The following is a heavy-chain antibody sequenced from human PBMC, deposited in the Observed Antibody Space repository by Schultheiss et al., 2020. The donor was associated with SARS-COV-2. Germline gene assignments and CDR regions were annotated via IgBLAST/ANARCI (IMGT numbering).Heavy chain of an antibody. CDR2: ISSSSSYI. Sequence: GGSLRLSCAASGFTFSSYSMNWVRQAPGKGLEWVSSISSSSSYIYYADSVKGRFTLSRDNAKNSLYLQMNSVRAEDTAVYYCARGYITMVRGVIVVDYGMDVWGQGATVTVSS. V-gene: IGHV3-21*01. CDR3: ARGYITMVRGVIVVDYGMDV. D-gene: IGHD3-10*01. J-gene: IGHJ6*02. CDR1: GFTFSSYS.